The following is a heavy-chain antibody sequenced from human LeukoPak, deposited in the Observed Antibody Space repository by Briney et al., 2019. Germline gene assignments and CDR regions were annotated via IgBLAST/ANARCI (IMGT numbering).Heavy chain of an antibody. CDR2: IIPIFGTA. CDR1: GGTFSSYA. CDR3: ATNKGQYGDYSNWFDP. V-gene: IGHV1-69*13. Sequence: ASVKVSCKASGGTFSSYAISWVRQAPGQGLEWMGGIIPIFGTANYAQKFQGRVTITADASTSTAYMELSSLRSEDTAVYYCATNKGQYGDYSNWFDPWGQGTLVTFSS. D-gene: IGHD4-17*01. J-gene: IGHJ5*02.